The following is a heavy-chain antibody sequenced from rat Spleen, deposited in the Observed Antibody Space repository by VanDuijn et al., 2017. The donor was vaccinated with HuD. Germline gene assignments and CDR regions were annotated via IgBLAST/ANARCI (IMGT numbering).Heavy chain of an antibody. CDR2: ISSGGGGT. D-gene: IGHD1-9*01. J-gene: IGHJ2*01. V-gene: IGHV5-25*01. CDR3: VRHGYTRYYFDY. Sequence: EVQLVESDGGLVQPGRSLKLSCTASGFTFSTFPMVRVRQAPKKGLEWVASISSGGGGTYYADSVEGRFTISRDNAKSTLYLQMDSLRSEDTATYYCVRHGYTRYYFDYWGQGVMVTVSS. CDR1: GFTFSTFP.